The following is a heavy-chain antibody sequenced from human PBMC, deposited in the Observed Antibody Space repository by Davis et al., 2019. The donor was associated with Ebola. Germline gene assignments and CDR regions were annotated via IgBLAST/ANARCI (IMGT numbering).Heavy chain of an antibody. CDR3: ARHFSIAAAGTNFDY. D-gene: IGHD6-13*01. J-gene: IGHJ4*02. V-gene: IGHV5-10-1*01. Sequence: GESLKISCQGSGYSFTSYWIGWVRQMPGKGLEWMGRIDPSDSYTNYSPSFQGHVTISADKSISTAYLQWSSLKASDTAMYYCARHFSIAAAGTNFDYWGQGTLVTVSS. CDR1: GYSFTSYW. CDR2: IDPSDSYT.